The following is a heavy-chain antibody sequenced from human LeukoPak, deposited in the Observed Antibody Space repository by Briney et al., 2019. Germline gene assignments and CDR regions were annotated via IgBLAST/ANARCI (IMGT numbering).Heavy chain of an antibody. J-gene: IGHJ4*02. V-gene: IGHV4-34*01. D-gene: IGHD6-13*01. CDR2: INHSGST. CDR1: GGSFSGYY. CDR3: ARVSSIAAAGDY. Sequence: SETLSLTCAVYGGSFSGYYWSWIRQPPGKGLEWIGEINHSGSTNYNPSLKSRVTISVDASKNQFSLKLSSVTAADTAVYYCARVSSIAAAGDYWGQGTLVTVSS.